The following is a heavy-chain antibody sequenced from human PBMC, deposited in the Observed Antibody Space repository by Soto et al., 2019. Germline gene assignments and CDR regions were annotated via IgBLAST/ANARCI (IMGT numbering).Heavy chain of an antibody. CDR2: INPTRGT. CDR3: ATTVLRYFDWLDY. Sequence: SETLSLTCAVNTGSFTGHFWGWIRQPPGKGLEWIGEINPTRGTNYNPSLKSRVAISIEMSTNQFSLTLSSVTAADTAVYYCATTVLRYFDWLDYWGQGTLVTVSS. D-gene: IGHD3-9*01. CDR1: TGSFTGHF. J-gene: IGHJ4*02. V-gene: IGHV4-34*01.